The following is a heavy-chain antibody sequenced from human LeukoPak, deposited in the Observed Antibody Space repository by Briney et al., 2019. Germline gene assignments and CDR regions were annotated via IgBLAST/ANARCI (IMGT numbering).Heavy chain of an antibody. CDR2: IYYSGST. V-gene: IGHV4-59*01. D-gene: IGHD6-19*01. Sequence: SETLSLTCTVSGGSISSYYWSWIRQPPGKGLEWIGYIYYSGSTNYNPSLKSRVTISVDTSKNQFSLKLSSGTAAATAVYYCARDRLSSGWYSGFDYWGQGTLVTVSS. CDR3: ARDRLSSGWYSGFDY. CDR1: GGSISSYY. J-gene: IGHJ4*02.